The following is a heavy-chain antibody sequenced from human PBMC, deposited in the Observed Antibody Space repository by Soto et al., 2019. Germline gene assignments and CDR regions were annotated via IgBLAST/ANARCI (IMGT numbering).Heavy chain of an antibody. CDR1: GGSISSYY. CDR3: ERVWTIAAPKYNWFDL. J-gene: IGHJ5*02. Sequence: PSETLSLTCTVSGGSISSYYWSWIRQPPGKGLEWIGYIYYSGSTNYNPSLKSRVTISVDTSKNQFSLKLSSVTAADTAVYYCERVWTIAAPKYNWFDLWGQGTLVTLCS. V-gene: IGHV4-59*01. CDR2: IYYSGST. D-gene: IGHD6-6*01.